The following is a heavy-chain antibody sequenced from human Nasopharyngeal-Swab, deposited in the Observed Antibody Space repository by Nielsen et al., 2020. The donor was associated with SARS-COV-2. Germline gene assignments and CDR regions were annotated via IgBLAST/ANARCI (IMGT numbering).Heavy chain of an antibody. V-gene: IGHV3-23*01. CDR1: GFTFSYYA. CDR3: AREGQGTPIDF. J-gene: IGHJ4*02. D-gene: IGHD3-10*01. CDR2: ISARGTST. Sequence: GESLKISCVASGFTFSYYAMSWARQAPGKGLEWVSTISARGTSTFYVDSVKGRFTISRDNSKNTLHVQMSSLRAEDTAVYYCAREGQGTPIDFWGQGTLVTVSS.